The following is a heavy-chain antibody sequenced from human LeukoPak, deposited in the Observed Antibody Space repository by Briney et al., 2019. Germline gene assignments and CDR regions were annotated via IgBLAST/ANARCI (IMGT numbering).Heavy chain of an antibody. V-gene: IGHV1-69*01. Sequence: SVKVSCKASGGTFSSYAISWVRQAPGQGLECMGGIIPIFGTANYAQKFQGRVTITADESTSTAYMELSSLRSEDTAVYYCARAGNYYYSSGYYSHFDYWGQGTLVTVSS. J-gene: IGHJ4*02. CDR3: ARAGNYYYSSGYYSHFDY. D-gene: IGHD3-22*01. CDR2: IIPIFGTA. CDR1: GGTFSSYA.